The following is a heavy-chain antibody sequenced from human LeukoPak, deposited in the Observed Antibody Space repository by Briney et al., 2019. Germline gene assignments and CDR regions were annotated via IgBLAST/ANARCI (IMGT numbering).Heavy chain of an antibody. CDR3: ARSTIFGVVILRFDY. CDR1: GYTFTSYY. V-gene: IGHV1-46*01. D-gene: IGHD3-3*01. J-gene: IGHJ4*02. CDR2: INPSGGST. Sequence: ASVKVSCKASGYTFTSYYMHWVRQAPGQGLEWMGIINPSGGSTSYAQKFQGRVTITTDKSTSTAYMELSSLRSEDTAVYYCARSTIFGVVILRFDYWGQGTLVTVSS.